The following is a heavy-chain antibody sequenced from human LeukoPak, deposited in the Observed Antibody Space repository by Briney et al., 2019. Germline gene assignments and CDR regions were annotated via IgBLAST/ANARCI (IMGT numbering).Heavy chain of an antibody. CDR3: ARNSLRTALYYMDV. V-gene: IGHV3-23*01. CDR1: GFTFSSYG. Sequence: GGTLRLSCAASGFTFSSYGMSWVRQAPGKGLEWVSSISRSGGSTHYADSVKGRFTISRDNSKNTLYLQMNSLRAEDTAVYYCARNSLRTALYYMDVWGQGTTVTVSS. CDR2: ISRSGGST. J-gene: IGHJ6*03.